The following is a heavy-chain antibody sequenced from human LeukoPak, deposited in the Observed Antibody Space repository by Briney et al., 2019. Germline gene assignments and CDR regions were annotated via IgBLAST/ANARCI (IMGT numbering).Heavy chain of an antibody. J-gene: IGHJ4*02. CDR2: IKSKTDGGTT. CDR3: TTDLTVTTGDY. CDR1: GFTFSSYS. V-gene: IGHV3-15*01. Sequence: GGSLRLSCAASGFTFSSYSMNWVRQAPGKGLEWVGRIKSKTDGGTTDYAAPVKGRFTISRDDSKNTLYLQMNSLKTEDTAVYYCTTDLTVTTGDYWGQGTLVTVSS. D-gene: IGHD4-11*01.